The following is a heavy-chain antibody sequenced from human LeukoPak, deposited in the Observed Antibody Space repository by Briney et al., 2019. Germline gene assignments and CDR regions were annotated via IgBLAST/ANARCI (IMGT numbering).Heavy chain of an antibody. CDR2: INPNSGGT. V-gene: IGHV1-2*02. CDR3: ARDWGKWELPVDY. CDR1: GYTFTGYY. Sequence: ASVKVSCKASGYTFTGYYMHWVRQAPGQGLEWMGWINPNSGGTNYAQKFQGRVTMTRDTSTSTAYMELSRLRSDDTAVYYCARDWGKWELPVDYWGQGTLVTVSS. J-gene: IGHJ4*02. D-gene: IGHD1-26*01.